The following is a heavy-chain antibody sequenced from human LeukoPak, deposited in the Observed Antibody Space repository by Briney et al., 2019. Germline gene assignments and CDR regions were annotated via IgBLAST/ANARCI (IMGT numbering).Heavy chain of an antibody. CDR2: ISAYNGNT. Sequence: ASVKVSCKASGYTFTSYGISWVRQAPGQGLEWMGWISAYNGNTNYAQKLQGRVTMTTDTSTSTAYMELRSLRSDDTAVYYCARDRGSSGYYPADAFDIWGQGTMVTVSS. V-gene: IGHV1-18*01. J-gene: IGHJ3*02. CDR1: GYTFTSYG. D-gene: IGHD3-22*01. CDR3: ARDRGSSGYYPADAFDI.